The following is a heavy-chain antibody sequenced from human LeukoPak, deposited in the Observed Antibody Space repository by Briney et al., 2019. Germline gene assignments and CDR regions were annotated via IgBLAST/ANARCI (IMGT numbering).Heavy chain of an antibody. Sequence: PSETLSLTCAVYGGSFSGYYWSWTRQPPGKGLEWIGEINHSGSTNYNPSLKSRVTISVDTSKNQFSLKLSSVTAADTAVYYCARDRYFDWLLEADAFDIWGQGTMVTVSS. CDR3: ARDRYFDWLLEADAFDI. D-gene: IGHD3-9*01. V-gene: IGHV4-34*01. CDR1: GGSFSGYY. CDR2: INHSGST. J-gene: IGHJ3*02.